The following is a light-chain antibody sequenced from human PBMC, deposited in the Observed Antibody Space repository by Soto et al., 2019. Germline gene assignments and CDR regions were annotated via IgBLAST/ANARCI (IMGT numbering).Light chain of an antibody. Sequence: DIVMTQSPDSLSVSXGXXXXXNXXXSXXVLYSSNNKNYLAWYQQKPGQPPKVLIYWASTRESGVPDRFSGSGSGTDFTLTISSLQAEDVAVYYCQQYYSTPLTFGGGTKVDIK. V-gene: IGKV4-1*01. CDR2: WAS. CDR1: XXVLYSSNNKNY. J-gene: IGKJ4*01. CDR3: QQYYSTPLT.